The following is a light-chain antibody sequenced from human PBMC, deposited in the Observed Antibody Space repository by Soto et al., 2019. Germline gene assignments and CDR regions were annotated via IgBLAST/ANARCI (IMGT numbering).Light chain of an antibody. CDR1: QSVDSSF. V-gene: IGKV3-20*01. CDR2: GAS. Sequence: EIVLTQSPGFLSLSPGERATLSCRASQSVDSSFFAWYQQKPGQAPRLLIYGASKRATGIPDRFSGSGSGTDFTLTISRLETEDFAVYYCQQYVSSVTFGQGTKVESK. CDR3: QQYVSSVT. J-gene: IGKJ1*01.